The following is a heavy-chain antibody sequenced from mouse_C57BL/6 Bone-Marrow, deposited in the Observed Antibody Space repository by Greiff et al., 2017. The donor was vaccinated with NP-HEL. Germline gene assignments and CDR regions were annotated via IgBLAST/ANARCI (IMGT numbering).Heavy chain of an antibody. V-gene: IGHV1-82*01. CDR2: IYPGDGDT. Sequence: VKLVESGPELVKPGASVKISCKASGYAFSSSWMNWVKQRPGKGLEWIGRIYPGDGDTNYNGKFKGKATLTADKSSSTAYMRLSSLTSEDSAVYFCAPYYYGSSYGFDYWGQGTTLTVSS. J-gene: IGHJ2*01. CDR3: APYYYGSSYGFDY. CDR1: GYAFSSSW. D-gene: IGHD1-1*01.